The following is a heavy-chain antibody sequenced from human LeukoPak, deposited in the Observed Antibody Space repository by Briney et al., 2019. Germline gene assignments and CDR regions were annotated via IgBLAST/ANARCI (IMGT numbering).Heavy chain of an antibody. D-gene: IGHD6-13*01. V-gene: IGHV3-7*01. CDR1: GFTFTTFW. J-gene: IGHJ4*02. Sequence: GGSLRLSCAASGFTFTTFWMTWVRQAPGKGLEWVANISPDGSDKYYVDSVKGRFTISRDNAKDSLFLQMNSLRADDTAVYYCARDGRNVGIADYWGQGTLVTVSS. CDR2: ISPDGSDK. CDR3: ARDGRNVGIADY.